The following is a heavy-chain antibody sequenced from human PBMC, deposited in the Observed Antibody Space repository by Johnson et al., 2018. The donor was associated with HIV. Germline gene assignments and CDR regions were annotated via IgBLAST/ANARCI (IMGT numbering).Heavy chain of an antibody. CDR3: ATRDPTYRPGAFDL. CDR2: ISWDGGST. D-gene: IGHD1-14*01. V-gene: IGHV3-43*01. Sequence: VQLVESGGVVVQPGGSLRLSCAASGFTFDDYTMHWVRQAPGKGLEWVSLISWDGGSTYYADSVKGRFTISRDNSKNSLYLQMNSLRAEDTAVYYCATRDPTYRPGAFDLWGQGTMVTVSS. J-gene: IGHJ3*01. CDR1: GFTFDDYT.